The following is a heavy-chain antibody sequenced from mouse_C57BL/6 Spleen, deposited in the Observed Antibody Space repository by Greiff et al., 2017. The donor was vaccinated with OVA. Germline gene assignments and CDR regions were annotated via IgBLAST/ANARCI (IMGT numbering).Heavy chain of an antibody. D-gene: IGHD2-3*01. V-gene: IGHV1-82*01. J-gene: IGHJ2*01. CDR3: ARGNDGYYFDY. CDR1: GYAFSSSW. CDR2: IYPGDGDT. Sequence: QVQLKQSGPELVKPGASVKISCKASGYAFSSSWMNWVKQRPGKGLEWIGRIYPGDGDTNYNGKFKGKATLTADKSSSTAYMQLSRLTSEDSAVYFCARGNDGYYFDYWGQGTTLTVSS.